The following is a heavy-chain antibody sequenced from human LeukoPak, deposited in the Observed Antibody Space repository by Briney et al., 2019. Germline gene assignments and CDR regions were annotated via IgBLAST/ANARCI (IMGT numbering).Heavy chain of an antibody. D-gene: IGHD2-15*01. V-gene: IGHV3-53*01. CDR1: GFTVSSNY. J-gene: IGHJ4*02. Sequence: GGSLRLSCAASGFTVSSNYMSWVRQAPGKGLEWVSVIYSGGSTYYADSVKGRFTISRDNSKNTLYLQMNSLRAEDTAVYYCARDGYCSGGSCYSESWGQGTLVTVSS. CDR2: IYSGGST. CDR3: ARDGYCSGGSCYSES.